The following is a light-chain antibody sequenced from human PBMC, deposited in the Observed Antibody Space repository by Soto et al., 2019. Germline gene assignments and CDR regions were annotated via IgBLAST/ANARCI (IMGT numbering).Light chain of an antibody. Sequence: DIQMTQSPSSLSASVGERVTITCRASQSISRYLNWYQQKPGKAPKLLIHTASTLQSGVPSRFSGSGSGTDFTLTISSLQPEDFATYYCQQSYRTTTFGGGTKVEIK. CDR3: QQSYRTTT. CDR1: QSISRY. V-gene: IGKV1-39*01. CDR2: TAS. J-gene: IGKJ4*01.